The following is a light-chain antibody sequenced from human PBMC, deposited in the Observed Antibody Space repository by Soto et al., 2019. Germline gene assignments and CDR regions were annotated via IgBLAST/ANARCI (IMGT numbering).Light chain of an antibody. CDR1: SSNIGAGYD. J-gene: IGLJ3*02. CDR3: QSYDSSLSGSV. Sequence: QSVPTQPPSVSGAPGQRVTISCTGSSSNIGAGYDVHWYQQLPGTAPKLLIYGNSNRPSGVPDRFSGSKSGTSASLAITGLQAEDEADYYGQSYDSSLSGSVFGGGTKLTVL. CDR2: GNS. V-gene: IGLV1-40*01.